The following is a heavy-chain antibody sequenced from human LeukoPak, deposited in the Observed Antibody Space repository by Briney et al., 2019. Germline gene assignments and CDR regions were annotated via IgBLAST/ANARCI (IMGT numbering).Heavy chain of an antibody. J-gene: IGHJ6*02. D-gene: IGHD3-3*01. V-gene: IGHV3-23*01. Sequence: GGSLTLSCAPSGFTFSSYAMSWVRHSPGEGREWVSPIRGSGGSTYYADSVRGRYTISRDNSKNTLYLQMHSPRAEDTAVYYCARAPSYDFWSGYYTPYGMDVWGQGTTVTVSS. CDR1: GFTFSSYA. CDR2: IRGSGGST. CDR3: ARAPSYDFWSGYYTPYGMDV.